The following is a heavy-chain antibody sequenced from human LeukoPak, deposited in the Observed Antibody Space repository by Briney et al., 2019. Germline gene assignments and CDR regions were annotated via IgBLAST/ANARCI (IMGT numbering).Heavy chain of an antibody. V-gene: IGHV4-34*01. J-gene: IGHJ5*02. CDR2: INHSGST. CDR3: ARVPAHGDKRPRWFDP. CDR1: GGSFSGYY. Sequence: SETLSLTCAVYGGSFSGYYWSWIRQPPGKGLEWIGGINHSGSTNYNPSLKSRVTISVDTSKNQFSLKLSSVTAADTAVYYCARVPAHGDKRPRWFDPWGQGTLVTVSS. D-gene: IGHD4-17*01.